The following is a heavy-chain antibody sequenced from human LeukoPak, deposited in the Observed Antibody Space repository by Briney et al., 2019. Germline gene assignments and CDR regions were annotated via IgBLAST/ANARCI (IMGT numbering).Heavy chain of an antibody. V-gene: IGHV1-69*05. CDR1: GGTFSSYA. J-gene: IGHJ4*02. D-gene: IGHD3-16*02. CDR3: AREDMITFGGVID. CDR2: IIPIFGTA. Sequence: WASVKVSCKASGGTFSSYAISWVRQAPGQGLEWMGRIIPIFGTANYAQKFQGRVTITTDESTSTAYMELSSLRSEDTAVYYCAREDMITFGGVIDWGQGTLVTVSP.